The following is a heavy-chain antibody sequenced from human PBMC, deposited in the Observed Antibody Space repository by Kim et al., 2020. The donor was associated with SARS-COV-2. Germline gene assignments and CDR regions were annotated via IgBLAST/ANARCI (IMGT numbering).Heavy chain of an antibody. Sequence: ASVKVSCKASGYTFTSYGISWVRQAPGQGLEWMGWISAYNGNTNYAQKLQGRVTMTTDTSTNTAYMELRSLRSDDTAVYYCARDSLPVVVVLYYYYYGMDVWGRGTTVYVSS. CDR1: GYTFTSYG. D-gene: IGHD2-2*01. J-gene: IGHJ6*02. CDR3: ARDSLPVVVVLYYYYYGMDV. V-gene: IGHV1-18*01. CDR2: ISAYNGNT.